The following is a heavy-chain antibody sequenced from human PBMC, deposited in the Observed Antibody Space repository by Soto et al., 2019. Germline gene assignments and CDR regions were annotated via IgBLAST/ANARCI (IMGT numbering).Heavy chain of an antibody. Sequence: QVQLVQSGAEVKKPGASVKVSCKASGYTFTSYAMHWVRQAPGQRLEWMGWINAGNGNTKYSQKFQGRVTITRDTSASTAYMELSSLRSEDTAVYYCARDLAAYYYDSSGYIPFDYWGQGTLVTVSS. CDR2: INAGNGNT. CDR1: GYTFTSYA. V-gene: IGHV1-3*01. CDR3: ARDLAAYYYDSSGYIPFDY. J-gene: IGHJ4*02. D-gene: IGHD3-22*01.